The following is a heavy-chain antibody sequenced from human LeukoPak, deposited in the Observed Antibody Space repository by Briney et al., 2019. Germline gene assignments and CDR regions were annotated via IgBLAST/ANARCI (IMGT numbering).Heavy chain of an antibody. CDR3: ARKGAYYDSSGHIDY. CDR1: GYSFTSYW. V-gene: IGHV5-51*01. D-gene: IGHD3-22*01. J-gene: IGHJ4*02. CDR2: IYPGDSDT. Sequence: GESLKISCKGSGYSFTSYWIGWVRQMPGKGLEWMGIIYPGDSDTRYSPSFQGQVTISADKSISTAYLQWSSLRASDTAMYYCARKGAYYDSSGHIDYWGQGTLVTVSS.